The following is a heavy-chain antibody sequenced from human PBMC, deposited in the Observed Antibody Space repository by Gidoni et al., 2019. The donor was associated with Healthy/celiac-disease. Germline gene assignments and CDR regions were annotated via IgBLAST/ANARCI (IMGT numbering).Heavy chain of an antibody. CDR2: IIPIFGTA. Sequence: QVQLVQSGAEVKKPGSSVKVSCKASGGTFSSYAIRWVRQAPGQGLEWMGGIIPIFGTANYAQKFQGRVTITADESTSTADMELSSLRSEDTAVYYCARAPPAGYCSSTSCYTGKGMDVWGQGTTVTVSS. CDR1: GGTFSSYA. J-gene: IGHJ6*02. CDR3: ARAPPAGYCSSTSCYTGKGMDV. V-gene: IGHV1-69*01. D-gene: IGHD2-2*02.